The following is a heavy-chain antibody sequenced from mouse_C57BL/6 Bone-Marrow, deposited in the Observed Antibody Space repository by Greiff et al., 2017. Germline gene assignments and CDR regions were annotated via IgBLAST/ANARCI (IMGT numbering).Heavy chain of an antibody. CDR2: IHPNSGST. CDR3: ASRIREGYYGYHGEYFGV. J-gene: IGHJ1*03. D-gene: IGHD2-2*01. Sequence: QVQLKQPGAELVKPGASVKLSCKASGYTFTSYWMHWVKQRPGQGLEWIGMIHPNSGSTNYNEKFKSKATLAADKSSSTANMQLSSLTSEDSAVYYCASRIREGYYGYHGEYFGVWGTGTTVTVSS. CDR1: GYTFTSYW. V-gene: IGHV1-64*01.